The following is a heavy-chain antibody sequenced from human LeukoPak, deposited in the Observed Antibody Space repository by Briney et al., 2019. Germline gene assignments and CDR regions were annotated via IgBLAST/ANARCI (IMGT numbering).Heavy chain of an antibody. V-gene: IGHV3-7*01. CDR2: IKQDGSEK. D-gene: IGHD1-1*01. CDR3: ARTNWNRAY. Sequence: GGSLRLSCAASGFTVSSNYMSWVRQAPGKGLEWVANIKQDGSEKYYVDSVKGRFTISRDNAKNSLYLQMNSLRAEDTAVYYCARTNWNRAYWGQGTLVTVSS. CDR1: GFTVSSNY. J-gene: IGHJ4*02.